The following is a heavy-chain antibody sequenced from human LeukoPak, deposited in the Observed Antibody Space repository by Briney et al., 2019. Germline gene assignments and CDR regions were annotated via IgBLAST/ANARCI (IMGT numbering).Heavy chain of an antibody. V-gene: IGHV1-24*01. CDR1: GYTLTELS. J-gene: IGHJ4*02. D-gene: IGHD3-22*01. CDR2: FDPEDGET. Sequence: ASVKVSCKVSGYTLTELSMHWVRQAPGKGLEWMGGFDPEDGETIYAQKFQGRVTMTEDTSTDTAYMELSSLRSEDTAVYYCATDFPKGGSSGYFSGSFDYWGQGTLVTASS. CDR3: ATDFPKGGSSGYFSGSFDY.